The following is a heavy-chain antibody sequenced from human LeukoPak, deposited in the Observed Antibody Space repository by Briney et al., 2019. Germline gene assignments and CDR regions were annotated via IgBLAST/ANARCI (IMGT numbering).Heavy chain of an antibody. CDR3: ARGASPKDAVFFDY. J-gene: IGHJ4*02. V-gene: IGHV4-61*02. CDR2: VHSSGDI. Sequence: PSETLSLTCSVSGVSITSGSYYWGWIRQSAGKGLEWIGRVHSSGDIYHNAAFRSRAAVSGDVSKNQLSLQLNSVTAADTAVYYCARGASPKDAVFFDYWGQGALITVSS. D-gene: IGHD3-16*01. CDR1: GVSITSGSYY.